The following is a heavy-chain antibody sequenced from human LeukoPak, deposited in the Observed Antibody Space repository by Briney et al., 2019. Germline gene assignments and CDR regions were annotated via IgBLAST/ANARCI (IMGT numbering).Heavy chain of an antibody. Sequence: SGTLSLTCAVSGGSISSNNWWSWVRQPPGKGLEWIGEIFHTGSTNYNPSLKSRVTISVDKSKNQFSLNLSSVTAADTAVYYCARGVGYSSSRRFYYWGQGTLVTVSS. J-gene: IGHJ4*02. CDR2: IFHTGST. CDR1: GGSISSNNW. CDR3: ARGVGYSSSRRFYY. V-gene: IGHV4-4*02. D-gene: IGHD6-13*01.